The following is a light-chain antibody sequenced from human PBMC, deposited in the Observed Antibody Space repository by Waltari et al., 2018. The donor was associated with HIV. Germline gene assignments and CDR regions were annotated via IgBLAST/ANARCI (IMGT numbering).Light chain of an antibody. CDR3: MQALQTPRT. Sequence: EIVLTQSPDFQSVTPKEKVTITCRASQSIGTSLHWYQQKPDQSPKLLIKYASQSISGVPSRFSGSGSGTDFTLEISRLEAEDVGVYYCMQALQTPRTFAQGTNVEIK. J-gene: IGKJ1*01. V-gene: IGKV6D-21*02. CDR2: YAS. CDR1: QSIGTS.